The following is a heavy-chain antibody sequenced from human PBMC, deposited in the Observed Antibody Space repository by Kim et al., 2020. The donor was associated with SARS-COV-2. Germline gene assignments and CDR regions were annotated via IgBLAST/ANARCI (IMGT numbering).Heavy chain of an antibody. V-gene: IGHV1-46*01. J-gene: IGHJ6*02. CDR2: INPSGGST. Sequence: ASVKVSCKSSGYTFTSYYMHWVRQAPGQGLEWMGIINPSGGSTSYAQKFQGRVTMTRDTSTSTVYMELSSLRSEDTAVYYCARDRVATTVTTDGMDVWGQGTTVTVSS. CDR1: GYTFTSYY. D-gene: IGHD4-4*01. CDR3: ARDRVATTVTTDGMDV.